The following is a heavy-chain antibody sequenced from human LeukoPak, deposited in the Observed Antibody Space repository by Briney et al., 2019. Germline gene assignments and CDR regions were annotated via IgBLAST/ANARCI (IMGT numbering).Heavy chain of an antibody. CDR2: IYYSGST. D-gene: IGHD3-10*01. CDR3: ARSAGSGSYYPHIFDY. J-gene: IGHJ4*02. V-gene: IGHV4-59*08. Sequence: SETLSLTCAVYGGSFSAYYWSWIRQPPGKGLEWIGYIYYSGSTNYNPSLKSRVTISVDTSKNQFSLKLSSVTAADTAVYYCARSAGSGSYYPHIFDYWGQGTLVTVSS. CDR1: GGSFSAYY.